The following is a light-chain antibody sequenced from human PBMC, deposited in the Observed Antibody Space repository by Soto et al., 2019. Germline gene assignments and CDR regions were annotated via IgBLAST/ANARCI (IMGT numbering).Light chain of an antibody. J-gene: IGLJ1*01. CDR2: DVF. V-gene: IGLV2-14*03. CDR3: SSYTTSNTYV. Sequence: QSALTQPASVSGSPGQSITISCTGTSSDVGGYDYVSWYQQRPGKAPKLLIYDVFNRPSGVSNRFSGSRSDNTASLTISGLQAEDEADYYCSSYTTSNTYVFGTGTKLTVL. CDR1: SSDVGGYDY.